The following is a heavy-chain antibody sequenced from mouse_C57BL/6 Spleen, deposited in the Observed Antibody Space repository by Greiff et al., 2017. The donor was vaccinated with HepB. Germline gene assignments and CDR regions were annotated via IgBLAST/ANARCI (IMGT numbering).Heavy chain of an antibody. V-gene: IGHV2-4*01. CDR2: IWSGGST. CDR3: AKKTSLLEDYAMDY. J-gene: IGHJ4*01. CDR1: GFSLTSYG. D-gene: IGHD2-10*01. Sequence: QVQLQQSGPGLVQPSQSLSITCTVSGFSLTSYGVHWVRQPPGKGLEWLGVIWSGGSTDYNAAFISRLSISKDNSKSQVFFKMNSLQADDTAIDYCAKKTSLLEDYAMDYWGQGTSVTVSS.